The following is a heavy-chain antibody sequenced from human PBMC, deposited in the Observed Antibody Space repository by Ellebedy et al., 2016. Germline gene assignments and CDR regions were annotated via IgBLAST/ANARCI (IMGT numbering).Heavy chain of an antibody. V-gene: IGHV4-4*07. CDR2: ISTTWTT. CDR1: GASLSNYF. D-gene: IGHD3-10*01. J-gene: IGHJ3*02. CDR3: EREVGGKNAFDT. Sequence: SETLSLTXTVSGASLSNYFCNWIRQLAGKGLEWIGRISTTWTTNYNPSLKSRVTMSLDASKNQFSLTLSSVTAADTGVYFCEREVGGKNAFDTWGKGTMVTVSS.